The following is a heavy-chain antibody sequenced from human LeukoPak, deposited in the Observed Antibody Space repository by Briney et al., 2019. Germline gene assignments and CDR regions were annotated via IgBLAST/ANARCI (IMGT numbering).Heavy chain of an antibody. V-gene: IGHV4-34*01. CDR1: GGSFSGCY. J-gene: IGHJ6*02. D-gene: IGHD3-3*01. Sequence: PSETLSLTCAVYGGSFSGCYWSWIRQPPGKGLEWIGEINHSGSTNYNPSLKSRVTISVDTSKNQFSLMLSSVTAADTAVYYCARRPWGGYYRHYYYYYYGMDVWGQGTTVTVSS. CDR2: INHSGST. CDR3: ARRPWGGYYRHYYYYYYGMDV.